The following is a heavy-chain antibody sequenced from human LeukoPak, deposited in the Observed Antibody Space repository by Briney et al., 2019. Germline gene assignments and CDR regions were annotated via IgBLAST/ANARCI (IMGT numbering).Heavy chain of an antibody. V-gene: IGHV4-31*01. D-gene: IGHD5-12*01. CDR1: GGSISSGGFY. CDR2: IYYSGST. Sequence: PSETLSLTCTVSGGSISSGGFYWGWIRQRPGNLEWIGYIYYSGSTYYNPSLKSQVTISVDTSKNQFSLKLSSVTAADTAIYYCASTSVGYYAFDIWGQGTMVTVSS. CDR3: ASTSVGYYAFDI. J-gene: IGHJ3*02.